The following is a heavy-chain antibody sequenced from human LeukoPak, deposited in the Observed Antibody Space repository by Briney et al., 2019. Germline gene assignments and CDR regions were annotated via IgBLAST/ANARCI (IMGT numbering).Heavy chain of an antibody. CDR3: LRDRGYSTYDY. Sequence: PGGSLRLSCAASGFTFSYYWINWVRQAPGKVLEWVASIKQDGSEKYYVDSVKGRFTISRDNAKNSLYLQMNTLRAEDTAVYYCLRDRGYSTYDYWGQGTLVTVSS. V-gene: IGHV3-7*01. J-gene: IGHJ4*02. D-gene: IGHD6-13*01. CDR2: IKQDGSEK. CDR1: GFTFSYYW.